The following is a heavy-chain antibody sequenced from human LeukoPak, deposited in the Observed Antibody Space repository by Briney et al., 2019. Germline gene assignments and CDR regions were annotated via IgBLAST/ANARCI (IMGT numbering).Heavy chain of an antibody. CDR1: GYTFTSYY. Sequence: ASVEVSCKASGYTFTSYYMHWVRQAPGQGLEWMGIINPSGGSTSYAQKFQGRVTMTRDTSTSTVYMELSSLRSEDTAVYYSARPLYYYDSSGYYRYWGQGTLVTVSS. D-gene: IGHD3-22*01. J-gene: IGHJ4*02. V-gene: IGHV1-46*01. CDR3: ARPLYYYDSSGYYRY. CDR2: INPSGGST.